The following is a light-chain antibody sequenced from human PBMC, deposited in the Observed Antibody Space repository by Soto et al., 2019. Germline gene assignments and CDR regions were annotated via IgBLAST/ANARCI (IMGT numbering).Light chain of an antibody. CDR2: DVS. V-gene: IGLV2-14*01. Sequence: LTQPASVSGPPGQSITISCTGTSSDAGGYNYVSWYQQHPGKAPKLMIYDVSNRPSGVSNRFSGSKSGNTASLTISGLQAEDEADYYCSSYTSSSTLYVFGTGTKVTVL. CDR3: SSYTSSSTLYV. J-gene: IGLJ1*01. CDR1: SSDAGGYNY.